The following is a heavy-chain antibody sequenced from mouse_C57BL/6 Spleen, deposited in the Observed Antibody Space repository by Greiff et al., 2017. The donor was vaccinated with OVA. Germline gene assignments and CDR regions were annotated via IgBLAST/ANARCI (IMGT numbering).Heavy chain of an antibody. CDR3: TYYYGSSYAMDY. D-gene: IGHD1-1*01. CDR2: IDPENGDT. CDR1: GFNITDDY. V-gene: IGHV14-4*01. Sequence: VQLQQSGAELVRPGASVKLSCTASGFNITDDYMHWVKQRPEQGLEWIGWIDPENGDTEYASKFQGKATITTDTSSNTAYLQLSSLTSEDTAVYYCTYYYGSSYAMDYWGQGTSVTVSS. J-gene: IGHJ4*01.